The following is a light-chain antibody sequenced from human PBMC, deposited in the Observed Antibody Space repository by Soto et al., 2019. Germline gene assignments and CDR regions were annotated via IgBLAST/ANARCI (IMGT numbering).Light chain of an antibody. Sequence: VMSQSPSTLSVSPGDRATLSCRASQNINNNLAWYQQKPGQAPRLLIYAASRRAPGIPERFSGSGSGTDFTLTISRLEPEDFAVYYCQQYLTSPKTFGQGTKVDIK. CDR1: QNINNN. V-gene: IGKV3-20*01. J-gene: IGKJ1*01. CDR2: AAS. CDR3: QQYLTSPKT.